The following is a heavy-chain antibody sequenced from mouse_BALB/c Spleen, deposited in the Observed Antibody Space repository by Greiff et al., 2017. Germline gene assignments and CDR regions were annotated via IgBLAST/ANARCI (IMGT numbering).Heavy chain of an antibody. J-gene: IGHJ1*01. CDR1: GYSITSGYY. CDR2: ISYDGSN. CDR3: AIEYGSGYFDD. D-gene: IGHD1-1*02. Sequence: EVQLVESGPGLVKPSQSLSFTCSVTGYSITSGYYWYWIRQFPGNILEWMGYISYDGSNNYNPSIKNRTAITRDTSKNQFFLKLNSVTTEDTATYCCAIEYGSGYFDDWGEGTTVTVSS. V-gene: IGHV3-6*02.